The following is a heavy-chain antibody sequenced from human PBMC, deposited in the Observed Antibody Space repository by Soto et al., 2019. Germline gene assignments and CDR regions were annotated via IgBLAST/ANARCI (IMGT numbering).Heavy chain of an antibody. CDR1: GFIFSNYG. CDR2: ISYHGSDE. D-gene: IGHD3-16*01. J-gene: IGHJ4*02. Sequence: QVQLVESGGDVVQPGRSLRLSCVASGFIFSNYGMHWVRQAPGKGLEWVAVISYHGSDEYYADSVKGRFTISRDNSKNTVYLRMNSLRVDDTAVYYCAKDWGYRDHTNPFDYWGQGNLVTVSS. V-gene: IGHV3-30*18. CDR3: AKDWGYRDHTNPFDY.